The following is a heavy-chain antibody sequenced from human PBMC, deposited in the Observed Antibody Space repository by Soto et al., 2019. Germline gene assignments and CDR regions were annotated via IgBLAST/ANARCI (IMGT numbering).Heavy chain of an antibody. CDR3: ARDYRVTMIVVVIGAFDL. CDR1: GFTFSSYS. Sequence: PGGSLRLSCAASGFTFSSYSMNWVRQAPGKGLEWVSYISSSSTIYYADSVKGRFTISRDNAKNSLYLQMNSLRDEDTAVYYCARDYRVTMIVVVIGAFDLWGRGTLVTVSS. CDR2: ISSSSTI. J-gene: IGHJ2*01. D-gene: IGHD3-22*01. V-gene: IGHV3-48*02.